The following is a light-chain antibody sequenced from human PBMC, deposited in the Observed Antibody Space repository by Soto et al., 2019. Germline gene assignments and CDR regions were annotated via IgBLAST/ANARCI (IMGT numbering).Light chain of an antibody. V-gene: IGLV1-40*01. J-gene: IGLJ3*02. CDR3: QSYDSRNWV. CDR2: GNS. CDR1: SSNIGAGYD. Sequence: QAVVTQPPSVSGAPGQRVTISCTGSSSNIGAGYDVHWYQQLPGTAPKLLIYGNSNRPSGVPDRFSGSKSGTSASLAITGLQAEDEADYYCQSYDSRNWVFGGGTKLTVL.